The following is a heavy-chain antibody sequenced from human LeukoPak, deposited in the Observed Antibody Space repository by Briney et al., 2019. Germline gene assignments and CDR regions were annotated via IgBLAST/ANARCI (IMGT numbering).Heavy chain of an antibody. Sequence: SETLSLTCAVSGGSISSGGYSWSWIRQPPGKGLEWIGYIYHSGSTYYNPSLRSRVTISVDRSKNQFSLKLSSVTAADTAVYYCACQYYGSGSYYPAIDYWGQGTLVTVSS. CDR1: GGSISSGGYS. CDR2: IYHSGST. V-gene: IGHV4-30-2*01. D-gene: IGHD3-10*01. J-gene: IGHJ4*02. CDR3: ACQYYGSGSYYPAIDY.